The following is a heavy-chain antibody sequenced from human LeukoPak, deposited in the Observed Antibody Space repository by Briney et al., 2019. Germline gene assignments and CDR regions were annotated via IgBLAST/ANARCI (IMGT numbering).Heavy chain of an antibody. V-gene: IGHV3-48*01. CDR2: ISTSSSNM. CDR3: AGYGDYAP. J-gene: IGHJ5*02. D-gene: IGHD4-17*01. CDR1: GFTFSSYA. Sequence: PGGSQRLSCAASGFTFSSYAMSWVRQPPGKGLEWVSYISTSSSNMSYADSVKGRFTISRDNAKNLLYLQMNSLRAEDTAVYYCAGYGDYAPWGQGTLVTVSS.